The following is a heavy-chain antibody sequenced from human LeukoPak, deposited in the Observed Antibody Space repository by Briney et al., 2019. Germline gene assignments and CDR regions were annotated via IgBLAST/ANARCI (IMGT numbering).Heavy chain of an antibody. J-gene: IGHJ4*02. D-gene: IGHD3-16*01. Sequence: PGGSLRLSCAASVFTFNTYEMAWVRQTPGMGVERISYISDSAYTIKYADAVQGRFAISRDSAKNSVSLHMNYLRAEDTAVYYCAGGPQYGGSYAYWGQGTLVTVSS. CDR1: VFTFNTYE. CDR3: AGGPQYGGSYAY. V-gene: IGHV3-48*03. CDR2: ISDSAYTI.